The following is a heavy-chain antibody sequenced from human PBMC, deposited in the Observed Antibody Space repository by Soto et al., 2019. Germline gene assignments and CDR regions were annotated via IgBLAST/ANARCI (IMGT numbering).Heavy chain of an antibody. CDR1: GFTFSSYA. J-gene: IGHJ6*02. V-gene: IGHV3-30-3*01. D-gene: IGHD3-10*01. Sequence: QVQLVESGGGVVQPGRSLRLSCAASGFTFSSYAMHWVRQAPGKGLEWVAVISYDGSNKYYADSVKGRFTISRDNSKNTLYLQMNSLRAEDTAVYYCARAGGSRGVFGYYYYYGMDVWGQGTTVTVSS. CDR3: ARAGGSRGVFGYYYYYGMDV. CDR2: ISYDGSNK.